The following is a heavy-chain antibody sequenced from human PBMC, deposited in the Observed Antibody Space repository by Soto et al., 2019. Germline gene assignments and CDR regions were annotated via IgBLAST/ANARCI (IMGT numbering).Heavy chain of an antibody. CDR1: GYSFISYW. Sequence: PGESLKISCKGSGYSFISYWISWVRQMPGKGLEWMGRIDPSDSYTNYSPSFQGHVTISADKSISTAYLQWSSLKASDTAMYYCARISGYCSGGSCYYYYGMDVWGQGTTVTVSS. D-gene: IGHD2-15*01. J-gene: IGHJ6*02. V-gene: IGHV5-10-1*01. CDR3: ARISGYCSGGSCYYYYGMDV. CDR2: IDPSDSYT.